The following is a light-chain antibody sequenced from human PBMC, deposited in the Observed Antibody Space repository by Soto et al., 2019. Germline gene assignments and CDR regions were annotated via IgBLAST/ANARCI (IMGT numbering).Light chain of an antibody. CDR3: QQFESDPWT. Sequence: DIQLTQSPSTLSASVGDKVTMTCRASQSISIWLAWYQQKPGKAPNLLIYKASALQTGVPSRFSGRGSGTVFTLTISSLQPDDFATYYCQQFESDPWTFGQGTKVEI. CDR2: KAS. J-gene: IGKJ1*01. V-gene: IGKV1-5*03. CDR1: QSISIW.